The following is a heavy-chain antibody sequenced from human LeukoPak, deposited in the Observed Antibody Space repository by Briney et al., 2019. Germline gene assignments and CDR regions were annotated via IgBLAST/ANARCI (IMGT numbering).Heavy chain of an antibody. V-gene: IGHV5-51*01. CDR1: GYSFTSYW. CDR2: IYPGDSDT. CDR3: ARLAEVDTAMAFDY. Sequence: GKSLKISCKGSGYSFTSYWIGWVRQMPGKGLEWMGIIYPGDSDTRYSPSLQGQVTISADKSISTAYLQWSSLKASDTAMYYCARLAEVDTAMAFDYWGQGTLVTVSS. J-gene: IGHJ4*02. D-gene: IGHD5-18*01.